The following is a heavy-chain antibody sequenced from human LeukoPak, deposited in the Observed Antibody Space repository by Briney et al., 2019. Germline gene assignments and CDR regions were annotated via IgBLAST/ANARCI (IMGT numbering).Heavy chain of an antibody. V-gene: IGHV4-39*01. CDR2: IYYSGST. D-gene: IGHD1-7*01. Sequence: SETLSLTCTVSGGSISSSSYYWGWIRQPPGKGLEWIGSIYYSGSTYYNPSLKSRVTISVDTSKNQFSLKLSSVTAADTAVYYCARAGNSNYYYGMDVWGQGTTVTVSS. CDR1: GGSISSSSYY. CDR3: ARAGNSNYYYGMDV. J-gene: IGHJ6*02.